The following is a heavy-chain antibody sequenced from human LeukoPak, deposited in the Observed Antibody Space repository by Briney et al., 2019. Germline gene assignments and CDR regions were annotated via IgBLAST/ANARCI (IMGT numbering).Heavy chain of an antibody. CDR2: ISGSGGST. J-gene: IGHJ4*02. Sequence: PGGSLRLSCAASGFTFSSYAMSWVRQAPGKGLEWVSAISGSGGSTYYADSVKGRFTISRDNSMDTLFLQMNSLKAEDTAVYYCAKDPVVYHGGSGWHYFDYWGQGTLVTVSS. D-gene: IGHD6-19*01. CDR1: GFTFSSYA. CDR3: AKDPVVYHGGSGWHYFDY. V-gene: IGHV3-23*01.